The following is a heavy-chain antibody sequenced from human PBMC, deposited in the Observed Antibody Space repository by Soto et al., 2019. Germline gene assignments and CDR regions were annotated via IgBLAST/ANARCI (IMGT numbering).Heavy chain of an antibody. CDR3: ARGGHYGMDV. CDR1: VFTFSSYG. Sequence: VGSLRLSCASSVFTFSSYGMNCVRQSPGKWLEWVSRINSNGSNTNYADSVKGRFTTSRDNSKNTLYLQMSSLRVEDTAVYYCARGGHYGMDVWGQGTTVTVSS. CDR2: INSNGSNT. J-gene: IGHJ6*02. V-gene: IGHV3-74*01.